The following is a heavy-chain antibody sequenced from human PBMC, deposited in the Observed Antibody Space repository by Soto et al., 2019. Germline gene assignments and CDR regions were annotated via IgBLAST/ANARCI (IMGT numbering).Heavy chain of an antibody. CDR2: IYYSGHT. CDR1: GGSFSSSYD. CDR3: ARYFLRGRFFDS. Sequence: SWTLSLTCAVSGGSFSSSYDWGWLRQPPGKGLEWLGNIYYSGHTYYNPSLKSRFAMSVDTSKNQFSLTLTSVTAADTAVYYCARYFLRGRFFDSRGQRTLVTVSS. D-gene: IGHD3-10*01. J-gene: IGHJ4*02. V-gene: IGHV4-39*01.